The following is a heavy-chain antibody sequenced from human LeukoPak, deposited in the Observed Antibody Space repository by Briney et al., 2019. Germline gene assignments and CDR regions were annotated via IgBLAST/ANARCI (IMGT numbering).Heavy chain of an antibody. J-gene: IGHJ4*02. CDR1: GFTFSSYS. Sequence: GGSLRLSCAASGFTFSSYSMNWVRQAPGKGLEWVSYISSSSSTIYYADSVKGRFTISRDNAKNSLYLQMNSLRAEDTAVCYCARDGGDYDSSGYYAHWGQGTLVTVSS. V-gene: IGHV3-48*04. CDR2: ISSSSSTI. D-gene: IGHD3-22*01. CDR3: ARDGGDYDSSGYYAH.